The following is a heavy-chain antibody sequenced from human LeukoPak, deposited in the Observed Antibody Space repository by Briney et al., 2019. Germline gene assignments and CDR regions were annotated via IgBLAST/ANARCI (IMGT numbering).Heavy chain of an antibody. CDR3: ARERGQYDILTGSNWFDP. D-gene: IGHD3-9*01. Sequence: SQTLSLTCAISGDSVSSNSAAWNWIRQSPSRGLEWLGRTYYRSKWYNDYAVSVKSRITINPDTSKNQFSLQLNSVTPEDTAVYYCARERGQYDILTGSNWFDPWGQGTLVTVSS. CDR1: GDSVSSNSAA. V-gene: IGHV6-1*01. J-gene: IGHJ5*02. CDR2: TYYRSKWYN.